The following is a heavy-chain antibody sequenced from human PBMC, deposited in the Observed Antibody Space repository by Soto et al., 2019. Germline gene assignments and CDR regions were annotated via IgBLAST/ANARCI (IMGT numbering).Heavy chain of an antibody. J-gene: IGHJ3*02. CDR2: IYYSGST. D-gene: IGHD4-17*01. CDR3: ARRYGYAFDI. CDR1: GGSISSYY. Sequence: VLLEGSGPGLVKPSETRSLTCTVSGGSISSYYWSWIRQPPGKGLEWIGYIYYSGSTNYNPSLKSRVTISVDTSKNQFSLKLSSVTAADTAVYYCARRYGYAFDIWGQGTMVTVSS. V-gene: IGHV4-59*01.